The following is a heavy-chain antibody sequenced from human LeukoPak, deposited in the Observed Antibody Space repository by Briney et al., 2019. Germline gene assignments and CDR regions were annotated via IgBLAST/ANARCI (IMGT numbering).Heavy chain of an antibody. Sequence: PGGSLRLSCAASGFTFSNAWMSWVRQAPGKGLEWVGRIKSKTDGGTTDYAAPVKGRFTILRDDSKNTLYLQMNSLKTEDTAAYYCTTDYGSGSYHYFNYWGQGTLVTVSS. V-gene: IGHV3-15*01. CDR2: IKSKTDGGTT. D-gene: IGHD3-10*01. CDR1: GFTFSNAW. J-gene: IGHJ4*02. CDR3: TTDYGSGSYHYFNY.